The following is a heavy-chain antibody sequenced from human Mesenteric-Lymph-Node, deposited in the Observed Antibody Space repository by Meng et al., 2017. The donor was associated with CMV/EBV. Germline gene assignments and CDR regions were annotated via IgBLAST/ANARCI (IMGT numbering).Heavy chain of an antibody. Sequence: LRLSCTVSGGSISSYYWSWIRQPPGKGLEWIGYIYYSGSTNYNPSLKSRVTISVDTSKNQFSLKLSSVTAADTAVYYCARVYYGMDVWGQGTTVTVSS. CDR1: GGSISSYY. J-gene: IGHJ6*02. V-gene: IGHV4-59*01. CDR3: ARVYYGMDV. CDR2: IYYSGST.